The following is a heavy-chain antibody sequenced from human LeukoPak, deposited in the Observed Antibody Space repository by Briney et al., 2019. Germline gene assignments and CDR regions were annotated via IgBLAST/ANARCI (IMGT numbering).Heavy chain of an antibody. J-gene: IGHJ4*02. D-gene: IGHD4-17*01. CDR2: INPSGGST. Sequence: ASVKVSCKASGYTFTSYAMNWVRQAPGQGLEWMGIINPSGGSTSCAQKFQGRVTMTRDMSTSTVYMELSSLRSEDTAVYYCARESDGDYFDYWGQGTLVTVSS. V-gene: IGHV1-46*01. CDR1: GYTFTSYA. CDR3: ARESDGDYFDY.